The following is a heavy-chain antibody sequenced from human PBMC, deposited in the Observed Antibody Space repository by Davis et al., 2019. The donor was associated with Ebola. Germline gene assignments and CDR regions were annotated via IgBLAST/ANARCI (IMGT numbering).Heavy chain of an antibody. D-gene: IGHD1-26*01. J-gene: IGHJ4*02. CDR2: ISYDGSNK. Sequence: AGSLRLSCPASGLTFSSYSMHWVRQAPGKGLEWVAVISYDGSNKYYADSVKGRFTISRDNSKNTLYLQMNSLRAEDTAVYYCASRTELRYWGQGTLVTVSS. V-gene: IGHV3-30-3*01. CDR1: GLTFSSYS. CDR3: ASRTELRY.